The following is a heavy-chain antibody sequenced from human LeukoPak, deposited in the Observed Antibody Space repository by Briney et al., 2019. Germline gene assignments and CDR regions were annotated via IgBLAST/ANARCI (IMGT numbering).Heavy chain of an antibody. J-gene: IGHJ5*02. Sequence: PSETLSLTCAVYGGSFSGYYWSWIRQPPGKGLEWIGEINHSGSTNYNPSLKSRVTISVDTSKNQFSLKLSFVTAADTAVYYCARGYYDFWSGYYRGWFDPWGQGTLVTVSS. D-gene: IGHD3-3*01. CDR2: INHSGST. V-gene: IGHV4-34*01. CDR3: ARGYYDFWSGYYRGWFDP. CDR1: GGSFSGYY.